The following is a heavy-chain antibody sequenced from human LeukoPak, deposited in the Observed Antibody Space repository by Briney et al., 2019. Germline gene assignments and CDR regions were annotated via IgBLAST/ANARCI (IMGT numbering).Heavy chain of an antibody. J-gene: IGHJ1*01. V-gene: IGHV3-21*01. D-gene: IGHD4-17*01. CDR2: ISSSSSYI. Sequence: GGSLRLSCAASGFTFSSYSMTWVRQAPGKGLEWVSSISSSSSYIYYADSVKGRFTISRDNAKNSLYLQMNSLRAEDTAVYYCARGSRDGNYVRYFQHWGQGTLVTVSS. CDR3: ARGSRDGNYVRYFQH. CDR1: GFTFSSYS.